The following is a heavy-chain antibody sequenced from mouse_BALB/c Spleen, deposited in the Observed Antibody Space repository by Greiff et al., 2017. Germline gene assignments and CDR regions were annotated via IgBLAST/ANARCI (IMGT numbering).Heavy chain of an antibody. J-gene: IGHJ3*01. CDR1: GFTFSDFY. D-gene: IGHD1-2*01. CDR2: SRNKANDYTT. V-gene: IGHV7-1*02. CDR3: ARAPFITTGGFAY. Sequence: EVNVVESGGGLVQPGGSLRLSCATSGFTFSDFYMEWVRQPPGKRLEWIAASRNKANDYTTEYSASVKGRFIVSRDTSQSILYLQMNALRAEDTAIYYCARAPFITTGGFAYWGQGTLVTVSA.